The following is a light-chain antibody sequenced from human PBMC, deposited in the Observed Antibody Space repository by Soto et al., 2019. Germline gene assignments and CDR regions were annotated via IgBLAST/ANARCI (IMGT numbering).Light chain of an antibody. CDR3: QQCSRWPWT. Sequence: EIVLTQSPATLSSSPGERATLSCRASQHICSYLAWYQQKPGQAPRLLMYDASKRATGVPARFSGSGSGSDFTLTISSLEPEDFAVYYCQQCSRWPWTFGQGTKVDIK. J-gene: IGKJ1*01. V-gene: IGKV3-11*01. CDR1: QHICSY. CDR2: DAS.